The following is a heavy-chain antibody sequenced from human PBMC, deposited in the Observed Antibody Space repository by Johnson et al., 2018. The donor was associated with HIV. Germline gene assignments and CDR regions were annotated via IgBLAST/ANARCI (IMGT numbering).Heavy chain of an antibody. J-gene: IGHJ3*02. CDR1: GFTFGSYA. CDR3: ARGALGSFDI. Sequence: VQLVESGGGVVQPGRSLRLSCAASGFTFGSYAMHWVRQPGKGLVWVSRISSDGLSTTYADSVKGRFTVSRDNAKNTVYLQMNSLRDEDMAVYYCARGALGSFDIWGQGTMVTVSA. CDR2: ISSDGLST. D-gene: IGHD3-10*01. V-gene: IGHV3-74*02.